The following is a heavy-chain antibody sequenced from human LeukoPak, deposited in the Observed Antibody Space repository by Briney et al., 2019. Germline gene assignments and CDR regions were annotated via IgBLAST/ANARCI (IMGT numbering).Heavy chain of an antibody. V-gene: IGHV3-66*01. CDR1: GFTFGDYS. CDR3: ARGGYSYGSKSFFDY. CDR2: IYSGGST. D-gene: IGHD5-18*01. Sequence: GGSLRLSCTASGFTFGDYSMSWVRQAPGKGLEWVSVIYSGGSTYYADSVKGRFTISRDNSKNTLYLQMNTLRAEDTAVYYCARGGYSYGSKSFFDYWGQGTLVTVSS. J-gene: IGHJ4*02.